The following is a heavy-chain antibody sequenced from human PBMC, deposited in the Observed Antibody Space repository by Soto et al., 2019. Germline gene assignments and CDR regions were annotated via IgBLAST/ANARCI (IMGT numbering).Heavy chain of an antibody. Sequence: KRLEWVSAISGSGGSTYYADSVKGRFTISRDNSKNTLYLQMNSLRAEDTAVYYCAKDRPAMASVHFQHWGQGTLVTVSS. D-gene: IGHD2-2*01. CDR3: AKDRPAMASVHFQH. CDR2: ISGSGGST. V-gene: IGHV3-23*01. J-gene: IGHJ1*01.